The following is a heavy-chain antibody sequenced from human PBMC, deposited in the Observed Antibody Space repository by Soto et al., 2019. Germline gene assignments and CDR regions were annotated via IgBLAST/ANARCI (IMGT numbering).Heavy chain of an antibody. CDR2: IYSAGNT. D-gene: IGHD3-22*01. CDR1: GFTVSSNY. J-gene: IGHJ6*02. V-gene: IGHV3-66*01. CDR3: ARDLVVGGTTINYYYGMDV. Sequence: GGSLRLSCAASGFTVSSNYMSWVRQAPGKGLEWISIIYSAGNTYYADSVKGRFTISRGNSKNTLYLQMNSLGAEDTAVYYCARDLVVGGTTINYYYGMDVWGQGTTVTVSS.